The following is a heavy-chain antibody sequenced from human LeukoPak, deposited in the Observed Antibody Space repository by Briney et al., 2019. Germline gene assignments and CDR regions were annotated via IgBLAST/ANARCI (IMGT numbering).Heavy chain of an antibody. J-gene: IGHJ6*03. CDR3: AREYSGYLRPDYYYYMDV. V-gene: IGHV1-69*13. CDR1: GGTFSSYA. Sequence: ASVKVSCKASGGTFSSYAISWVRQAPGQGLEWMGGIIPIFGTANYAQKFQGRVTITADESTSTAYMELSSLRSEDTAVYYCAREYSGYLRPDYYYYMDVWGKGTTVTISS. D-gene: IGHD5-12*01. CDR2: IIPIFGTA.